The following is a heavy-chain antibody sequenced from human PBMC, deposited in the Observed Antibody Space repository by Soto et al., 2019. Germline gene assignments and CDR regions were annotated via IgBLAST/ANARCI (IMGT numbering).Heavy chain of an antibody. CDR3: ATEDRDCSSTSCYAGDY. CDR1: GGSISSSSYY. CDR2: IYYSGST. J-gene: IGHJ4*02. Sequence: TSETLSLTCTVSGGSISSSSYYWGWIRQPPGKGLEWIGSIYYSGSTYYNPSLKSRVTISVDTSKNQFSLKLSSVTAADTAVYYCATEDRDCSSTSCYAGDYWGQGTLVTVSS. D-gene: IGHD2-2*01. V-gene: IGHV4-39*02.